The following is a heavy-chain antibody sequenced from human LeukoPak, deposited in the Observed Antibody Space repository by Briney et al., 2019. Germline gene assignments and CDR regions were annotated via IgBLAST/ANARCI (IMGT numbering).Heavy chain of an antibody. CDR3: ARARFGSFRGIDI. V-gene: IGHV3-7*01. Sequence: ANIKQDGSEKYYVDSVKGRFTISRDNAKNSLYLQMNSLRAEDTAVYYCARARFGSFRGIDIWGQGTMVTVSS. J-gene: IGHJ3*02. D-gene: IGHD1-26*01. CDR2: IKQDGSEK.